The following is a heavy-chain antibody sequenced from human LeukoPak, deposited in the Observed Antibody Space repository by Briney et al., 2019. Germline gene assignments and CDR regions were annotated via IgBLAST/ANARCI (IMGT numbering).Heavy chain of an antibody. J-gene: IGHJ4*02. Sequence: GGSLRLSCTASGFTFGDYALTWVRQAPGKGLEWVGFIASETYGGTAEYAASVKGRFTISRDDSKSIAYLQMNSLKTEDTAVYYCTRDQTPYYWGQGTLVTVSS. CDR2: IASETYGGTA. CDR3: TRDQTPYY. V-gene: IGHV3-49*04. CDR1: GFTFGDYA.